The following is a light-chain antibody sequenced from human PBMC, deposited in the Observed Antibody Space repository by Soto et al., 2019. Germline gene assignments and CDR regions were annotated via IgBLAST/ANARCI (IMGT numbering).Light chain of an antibody. CDR2: GNS. CDR3: QSYVSSLSGWV. Sequence: QSALTQPPSVSGAPGQRVTISCTGSSSNIGAGYDVHWYQQLPGTAPKPLIYGNSNRPSGVPDRYSGSKSGTSASLAITGLQVEGEADYYCQSYVSSLSGWVFGGGTKLTVL. V-gene: IGLV1-40*01. CDR1: SSNIGAGYD. J-gene: IGLJ3*02.